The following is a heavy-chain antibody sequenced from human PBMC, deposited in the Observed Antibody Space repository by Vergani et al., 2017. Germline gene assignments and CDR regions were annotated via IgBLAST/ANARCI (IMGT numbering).Heavy chain of an antibody. V-gene: IGHV3-30*03. CDR3: ATKSCGTPGWQIGYCRE. Sequence: QVHLVESGGGVVQPGRSLRLSCVVSGFTSSYYGMHWVRQAPGKGLEWVAVISYDGTQKYYADSVKGRFTISRDNSKSTLYLQMNSLRTEDTAVYYCATKSCGTPGWQIGYCREGGQGTLVTVSS. CDR1: GFTSSYYG. J-gene: IGHJ1*01. CDR2: ISYDGTQK. D-gene: IGHD1-1*01.